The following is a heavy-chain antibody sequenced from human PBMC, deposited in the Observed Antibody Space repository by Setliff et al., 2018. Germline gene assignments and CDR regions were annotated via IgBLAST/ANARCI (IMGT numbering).Heavy chain of an antibody. CDR3: ARDRSFYYGSGSYLDY. J-gene: IGHJ4*02. V-gene: IGHV3-30-3*01. D-gene: IGHD3-10*01. CDR1: GFTFSSYW. Sequence: PGGSLRLSCAASGFTFSSYWMSWVRQAPGKGLEWVAVMSLDETNKYYADSVRGRFTISRDISKNTLYLQMNSLRPEDTAVYYCARDRSFYYGSGSYLDYWGQGTLVTVSS. CDR2: MSLDETNK.